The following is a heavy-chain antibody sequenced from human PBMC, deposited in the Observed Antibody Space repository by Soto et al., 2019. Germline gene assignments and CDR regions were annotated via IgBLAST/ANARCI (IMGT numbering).Heavy chain of an antibody. V-gene: IGHV3-23*01. Sequence: EVHLLEYGGDLVQPGGSLRLSCTASGLTFSTYAMSWVRQAPGKGLEWVSAIGGSGTGGRTYYADSLKGRFTISRDNSKNTVYLQMNSLRAADTAVYYCAKSPGGLDGYNSDYYGMDVWGQGTTVTVSS. D-gene: IGHD5-12*01. CDR1: GLTFSTYA. CDR2: IGGSGTGGRT. J-gene: IGHJ6*02. CDR3: AKSPGGLDGYNSDYYGMDV.